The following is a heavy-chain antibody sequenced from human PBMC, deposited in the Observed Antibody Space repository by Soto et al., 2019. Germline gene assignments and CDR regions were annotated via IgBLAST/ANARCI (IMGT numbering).Heavy chain of an antibody. D-gene: IGHD3-10*01. CDR3: ARDRGYYGSGSYYRVFDY. V-gene: IGHV4-59*01. J-gene: IGHJ4*02. CDR2: IYYSGST. Sequence: QVQLQESGPGLVKPPETLSLTCTVSGGSISSYYWSWIRQPPGKGLEWIGYIYYSGSTNYNPSLKSRVTISVDTSKNQFSLKLSSVTAADTAVYYCARDRGYYGSGSYYRVFDYWGQGTLVTVSS. CDR1: GGSISSYY.